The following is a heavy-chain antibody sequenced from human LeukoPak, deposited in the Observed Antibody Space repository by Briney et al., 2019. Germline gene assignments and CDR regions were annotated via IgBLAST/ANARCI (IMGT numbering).Heavy chain of an antibody. J-gene: IGHJ6*02. CDR1: AFTFSTYA. CDR2: ISGRGGST. CDR3: AKFYSSTFNYGMDV. Sequence: GRSLRLSCAASAFTFSTYAMNWVRQAPGKGLEWVSAISGRGGSTYYADSVKGRFTVSRDNSKNTLYLQMDSLRAEDTAVYYCAKFYSSTFNYGMDVWGLGTTVTVSS. V-gene: IGHV3-23*01. D-gene: IGHD6-13*01.